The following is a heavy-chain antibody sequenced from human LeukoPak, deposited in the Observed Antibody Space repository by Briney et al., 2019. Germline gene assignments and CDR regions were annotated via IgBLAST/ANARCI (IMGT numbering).Heavy chain of an antibody. V-gene: IGHV4-39*01. CDR3: ARHIGYGDSGIDP. CDR1: GGSISRSSYY. Sequence: PSETLSLTCTVSGGSISRSSYYWGWIRQPPGKGLEWIGSIYYSGSTYYNPSLKSRVTISVDTSKNQFSLKLSSVTAADTAVYYCARHIGYGDSGIDPWGQGTLVTVSS. J-gene: IGHJ5*02. CDR2: IYYSGST. D-gene: IGHD4-17*01.